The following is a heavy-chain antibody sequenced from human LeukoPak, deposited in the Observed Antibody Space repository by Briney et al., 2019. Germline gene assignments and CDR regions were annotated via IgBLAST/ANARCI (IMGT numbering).Heavy chain of an antibody. J-gene: IGHJ2*01. CDR3: AKDTREYYYDSSALFDL. CDR1: GFTFDDYA. Sequence: GGSLRLSCAASGFTFDDYAMHWVRQAPGKGLEWVSGISWNSGSIGYADSVKGRFTISRDNAKNSLYLQMNSLRAEDTALYYCAKDTREYYYDSSALFDLWGRGTLVTVSS. D-gene: IGHD3-22*01. V-gene: IGHV3-9*01. CDR2: ISWNSGSI.